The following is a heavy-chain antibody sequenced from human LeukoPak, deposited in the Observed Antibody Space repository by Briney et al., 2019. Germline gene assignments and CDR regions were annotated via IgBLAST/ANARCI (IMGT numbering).Heavy chain of an antibody. J-gene: IGHJ4*02. Sequence: GGSLRLSCAASGFTFSSYVMHWVRQAPGKGLEWVAIISYDGSNEYYADSVKGRSTISRDNSKNTLYLQMNSLGAEDTAVYYCARLRIPNMHCFDKWGQGTLVTVSS. CDR1: GFTFSSYV. CDR2: ISYDGSNE. CDR3: ARLRIPNMHCFDK. D-gene: IGHD3-3*01. V-gene: IGHV3-30*04.